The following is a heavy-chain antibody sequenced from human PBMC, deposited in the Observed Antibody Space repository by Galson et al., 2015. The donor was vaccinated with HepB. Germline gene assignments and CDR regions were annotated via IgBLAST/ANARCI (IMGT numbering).Heavy chain of an antibody. V-gene: IGHV1-2*02. J-gene: IGHJ4*02. CDR2: INPNTGAT. CDR3: ARGRKHSDGSGFSGY. D-gene: IGHD3-22*01. Sequence: SVKVSCKASGYTFTDYYMHWVRQAPGQGLEWMGWINPNTGATYYAQKFQGRVTMTRDTSISTAYMEMTGLTSDDTAVHFCARGRKHSDGSGFSGYWGQGTLVTVSS. CDR1: GYTFTDYY.